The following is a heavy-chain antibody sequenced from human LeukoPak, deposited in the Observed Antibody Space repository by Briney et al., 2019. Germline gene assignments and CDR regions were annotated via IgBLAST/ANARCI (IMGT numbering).Heavy chain of an antibody. D-gene: IGHD3-22*01. J-gene: IGHJ4*02. CDR1: GFTFSDYY. CDR2: ISSSGSTI. CDR3: GRDSLRYYDSSGYTWG. V-gene: IGHV3-11*01. Sequence: GGSLRLSCAASGFTFSDYYMSWIRQAPGKGLEWVSYISSSGSTIYYADSVKGRFTISRDNAKNSLYLQMNSLRAEDTAVYYCGRDSLRYYDSSGYTWGWGQGTLVTVSS.